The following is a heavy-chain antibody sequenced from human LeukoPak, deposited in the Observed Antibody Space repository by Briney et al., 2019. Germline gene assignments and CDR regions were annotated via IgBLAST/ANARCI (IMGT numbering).Heavy chain of an antibody. Sequence: GGSLRLSCAASGSTFSSYSMNWVRQAPGKGLEWVSYISSSSSTIYYADSVKGRFTISRDNAKNSLYLQMNSLRDEDTAVYYCARDRGIRDGYNPHYYGMDVWGQGTTVTVSS. CDR2: ISSSSSTI. D-gene: IGHD5-24*01. CDR1: GSTFSSYS. J-gene: IGHJ6*02. CDR3: ARDRGIRDGYNPHYYGMDV. V-gene: IGHV3-48*02.